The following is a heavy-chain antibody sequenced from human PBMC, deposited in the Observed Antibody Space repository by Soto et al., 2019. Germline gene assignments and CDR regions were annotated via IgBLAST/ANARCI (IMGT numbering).Heavy chain of an antibody. CDR1: GFTLSDYI. J-gene: IGHJ6*02. D-gene: IGHD5-12*01. CDR3: AKTPQSGYDFHV. CDR2: IRNKVNSYTT. V-gene: IGHV3-72*01. Sequence: EVQLVESGGGLVQPGGSLRLSCAASGFTLSDYIMDWVRQAPGKGLEWVGRIRNKVNSYTTEYAAAVKGRFTISRDDSKDSLYLQMNSLRIEDTAVYYCAKTPQSGYDFHVWGQGTTVTVSS.